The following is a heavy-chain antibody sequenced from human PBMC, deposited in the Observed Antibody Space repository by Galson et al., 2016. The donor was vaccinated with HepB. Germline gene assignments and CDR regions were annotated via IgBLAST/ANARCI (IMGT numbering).Heavy chain of an antibody. CDR3: ATTLGLAVAGWDS. CDR1: DGSIGNYY. J-gene: IGHJ4*02. CDR2: THFSGTT. V-gene: IGHV4-59*01. Sequence: SETLSLTCSVFDGSIGNYYWSWIRQPPGKGLEWIACTHFSGTTYYNASLKSRVSISVDTSRDQFFLYLTSVTAADTAIYYCATTLGLAVAGWDSWGQGTLVTVSS. D-gene: IGHD6-19*01.